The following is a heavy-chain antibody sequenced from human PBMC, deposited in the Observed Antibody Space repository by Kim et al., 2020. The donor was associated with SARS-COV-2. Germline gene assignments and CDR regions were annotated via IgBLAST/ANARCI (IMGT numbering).Heavy chain of an antibody. V-gene: IGHV3-23*01. CDR3: AKPQSAGSYYNGIDY. D-gene: IGHD3-10*01. Sequence: ADDVQGRFTTSRDNSKNTLYLQVNSLRAEDTAVHYCAKPQSAGSYYNGIDYWGQGTLVTVSS. J-gene: IGHJ4*02.